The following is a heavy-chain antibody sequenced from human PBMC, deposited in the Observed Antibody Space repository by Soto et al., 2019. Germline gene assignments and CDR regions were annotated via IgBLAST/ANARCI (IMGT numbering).Heavy chain of an antibody. J-gene: IGHJ5*02. CDR2: IYSGGST. CDR3: ARDTPHNCFDP. V-gene: IGHV3-53*01. CDR1: GFTVRSNY. Sequence: GGAPRLSCAASGFTVRSNYMSWGRQAPGQALEWVSVIYSGGSTYCADSVKGRFTISRDNSKNTLYLQMNSLRAEDTAVYYCARDTPHNCFDPWGQGTLVTVSS.